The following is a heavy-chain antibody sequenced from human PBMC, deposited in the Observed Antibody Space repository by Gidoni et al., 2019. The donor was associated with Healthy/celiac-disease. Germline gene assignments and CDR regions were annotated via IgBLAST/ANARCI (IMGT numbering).Heavy chain of an antibody. CDR1: GGSVSSGSYY. Sequence: QVQLQESGPGLVKPSETLSLTCTVSGGSVSSGSYYWSWIRQPPGKGLEWIGYIYYSGSTNYNPSLKSRVTISVDTSKNQFSLKLSSVTAADTAVYYCAREDGGNSGGVGYWGQGTLVTVSS. CDR2: IYYSGST. J-gene: IGHJ4*02. V-gene: IGHV4-61*01. D-gene: IGHD2-21*02. CDR3: AREDGGNSGGVGY.